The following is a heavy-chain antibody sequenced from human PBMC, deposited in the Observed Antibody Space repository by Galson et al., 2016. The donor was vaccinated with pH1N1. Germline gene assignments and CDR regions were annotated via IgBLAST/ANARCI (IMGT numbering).Heavy chain of an antibody. V-gene: IGHV4-30-4*08. D-gene: IGHD1-26*01. Sequence: TLSLTCTVSGGSISIGNSYWSWIRQHPGKGLEWIGYIYYSGSTYYNPSLKSRVSISVDTSKNQFSLKLSSVTAADTAVYYCARLWFWELGKYFDYWDQGTLVTVSS. J-gene: IGHJ4*02. CDR3: ARLWFWELGKYFDY. CDR1: GGSISIGNSY. CDR2: IYYSGST.